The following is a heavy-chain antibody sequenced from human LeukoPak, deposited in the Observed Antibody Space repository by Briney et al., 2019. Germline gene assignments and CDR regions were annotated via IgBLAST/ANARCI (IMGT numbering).Heavy chain of an antibody. J-gene: IGHJ6*03. CDR3: ARAFPMGAITAYYCYMDV. CDR1: GYTFTTYG. V-gene: IGHV1-18*01. CDR2: ISSYNGNS. D-gene: IGHD1-26*01. Sequence: ASVKVSCKASGYTFTTYGITWVRQAPGQGLEWMGWISSYNGNSDYAQNFQGRVSMTTDTSTTTAYMELRNLRSDDTAVYYCARAFPMGAITAYYCYMDVWGKGTTVTVSS.